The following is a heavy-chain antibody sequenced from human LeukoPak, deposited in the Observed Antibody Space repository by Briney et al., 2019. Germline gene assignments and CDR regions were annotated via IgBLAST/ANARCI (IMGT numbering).Heavy chain of an antibody. CDR1: GYTFTSYY. J-gene: IGHJ3*02. V-gene: IGHV1-46*01. Sequence: GASVKVSCKASGYTFTSYYMHWVRQAPGQGLEWMGIINPSGGSTSYAQKFQGRVTMTRDTSTSTVYTELSSLRSEDTAVYYCARDAGFGESVPSLDAFDIWGQGTMVTVSS. CDR2: INPSGGST. CDR3: ARDAGFGESVPSLDAFDI. D-gene: IGHD3-10*01.